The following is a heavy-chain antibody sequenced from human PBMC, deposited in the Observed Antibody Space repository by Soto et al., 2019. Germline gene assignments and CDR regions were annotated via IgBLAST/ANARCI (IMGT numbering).Heavy chain of an antibody. V-gene: IGHV2-5*02. CDR3: AHRVLRTVFGLVTTTAIYFDF. J-gene: IGHJ4*02. Sequence: QITLKESGPTVVKPTETLTLTGTFSGFSLTTSGVGVGWVRQSPGKAPEWLALIYWDDDKRYSTSLNSRLIITKDTSKNQVVLTMANVDPADTATYYCAHRVLRTVFGLVTTTAIYFDFWGPGTPVVVSS. CDR1: GFSLTTSGVG. CDR2: IYWDDDK. D-gene: IGHD3-3*01.